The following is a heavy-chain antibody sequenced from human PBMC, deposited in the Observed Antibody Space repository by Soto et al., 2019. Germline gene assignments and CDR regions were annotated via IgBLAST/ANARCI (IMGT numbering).Heavy chain of an antibody. Sequence: QVQLVQSGAEVKKPGASVKVSCKASGYTFTSYGISWVRQAPGQGLEWMGWISAYNGNTNYAQKLQGRVTMTTDTSTSTGYMELRSLRSDDTAVYYCARSGYCSSTSCPRYYYYYGMDVWGQGTTVTVSS. CDR3: ARSGYCSSTSCPRYYYYYGMDV. CDR2: ISAYNGNT. V-gene: IGHV1-18*01. J-gene: IGHJ6*02. CDR1: GYTFTSYG. D-gene: IGHD2-2*01.